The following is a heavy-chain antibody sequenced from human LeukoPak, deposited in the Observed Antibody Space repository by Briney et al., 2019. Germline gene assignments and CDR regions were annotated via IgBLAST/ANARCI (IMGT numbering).Heavy chain of an antibody. CDR2: IKSKTDDGTT. Sequence: GGSLRLSCAASGFTFSNAWMSWVRQAPGKGLEWVGRIKSKTDDGTTDYAAPVKGRFTISRDDSKNTLYQQMNSLKTEDTVVYYCTTVSYCTNGVCRYYYYYYGMDVWGQGTTVTVSS. J-gene: IGHJ6*02. V-gene: IGHV3-15*01. D-gene: IGHD2-8*01. CDR1: GFTFSNAW. CDR3: TTVSYCTNGVCRYYYYYYGMDV.